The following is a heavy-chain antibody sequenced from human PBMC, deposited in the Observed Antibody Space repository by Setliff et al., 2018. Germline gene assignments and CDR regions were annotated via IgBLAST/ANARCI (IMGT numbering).Heavy chain of an antibody. D-gene: IGHD1-1*01. CDR3: AREGTPGPTNGNWFDP. CDR2: ISDSGST. CDR1: GGSINSPH. J-gene: IGHJ5*02. V-gene: IGHV4-59*11. Sequence: SETLSLTCTVSGGSINSPHWSWVRQPPGKGLEWIGYISDSGSTNYNPSLKNRVTILMDTSKTQFSLKLTSVTAADTAVYFCAREGTPGPTNGNWFDPWGQGALVTVSS.